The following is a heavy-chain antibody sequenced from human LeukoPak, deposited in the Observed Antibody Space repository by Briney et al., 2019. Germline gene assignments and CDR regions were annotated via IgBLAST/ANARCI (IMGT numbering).Heavy chain of an antibody. CDR1: GGSISSYY. V-gene: IGHV4-59*01. CDR3: ARAPPEAYYDFWSGYYTSYYFDY. CDR2: IYYSGST. D-gene: IGHD3-3*01. Sequence: SETLSLTFTVSGGSISSYYWSWIRQPPGKGLEWIGYIYYSGSTNYNPSLKSRVTISVDTSKNQLSLKLSSVTAADTAVYYCARAPPEAYYDFWSGYYTSYYFDYWGQGTLVTVSS. J-gene: IGHJ4*02.